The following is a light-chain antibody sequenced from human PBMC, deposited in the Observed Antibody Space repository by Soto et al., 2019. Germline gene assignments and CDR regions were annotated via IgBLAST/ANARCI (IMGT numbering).Light chain of an antibody. V-gene: IGLV2-8*01. Sequence: QSALTQPPSASGSPRQSVTISCTGTSSDVGGYNYVSWYQQHPGKAPKLMIYEVSKRPSGVPDRFSGSKSGNTASLTVSGLQAEDEADYYCSSYAGSNIVVFGGGTQLTVL. CDR1: SSDVGGYNY. CDR3: SSYAGSNIVV. CDR2: EVS. J-gene: IGLJ2*01.